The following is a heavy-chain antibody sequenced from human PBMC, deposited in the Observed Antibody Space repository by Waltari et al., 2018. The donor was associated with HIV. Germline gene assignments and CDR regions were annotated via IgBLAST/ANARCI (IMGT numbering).Heavy chain of an antibody. V-gene: IGHV7-4-1*02. CDR3: GRGPGRSIDY. Sequence: QVHLVPSGSELKKPGASVKVSCKASGYTFRNFAMNWVRQAPGQGLEWMGWINTKTGNPTYAQAFTGRFVFSLDTSVGTAYLLISSLKAEDTAVYSCGRGPGRSIDYWGQGTLVTVSS. CDR2: INTKTGNP. D-gene: IGHD3-10*01. CDR1: GYTFRNFA. J-gene: IGHJ4*02.